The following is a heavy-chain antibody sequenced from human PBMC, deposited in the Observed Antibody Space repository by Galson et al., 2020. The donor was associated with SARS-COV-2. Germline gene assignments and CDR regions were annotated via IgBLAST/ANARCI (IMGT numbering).Heavy chain of an antibody. CDR2: ISSSGSTI. J-gene: IGHJ3*02. Sequence: TGGSLRLSCAASGFTFSDYYMSWIRQAPGKGLEWVSYISSSGSTIYYADSVKGRFTISRDNAKNSLYLQMNSLRAEDTAVYYCARDPQNYYYDSSGYYSGAFDIWGQGTMVTVSS. CDR3: ARDPQNYYYDSSGYYSGAFDI. D-gene: IGHD3-22*01. V-gene: IGHV3-11*01. CDR1: GFTFSDYY.